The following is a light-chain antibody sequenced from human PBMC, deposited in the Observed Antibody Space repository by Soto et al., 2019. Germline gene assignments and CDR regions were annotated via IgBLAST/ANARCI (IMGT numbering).Light chain of an antibody. CDR3: QQYDNLLPIT. J-gene: IGKJ5*01. V-gene: IGKV1-33*01. CDR2: DAS. CDR1: QDTSKN. Sequence: IQMTQSPSSLSASVGDRVTITCHARQDTSKNLNWYQQKPGKAPKLLIYDASSLQTGVPSRFSRSGYPTHFTFTISSLQTEDIGTYYCQQYDNLLPITFGQGTRLEIK.